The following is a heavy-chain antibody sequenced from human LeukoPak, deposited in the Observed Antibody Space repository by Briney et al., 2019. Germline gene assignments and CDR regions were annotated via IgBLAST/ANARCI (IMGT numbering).Heavy chain of an antibody. D-gene: IGHD2-2*02. J-gene: IGHJ4*02. CDR3: ARQALCSSTSCYTDY. Sequence: GGSLGLSCAASGFTFSDYYMSWIRQAPGKGLEWVSYISSSGSTIYYADSMKGRFTISRDNAKNSLYLQMNSLRAEDTAVYYCARQALCSSTSCYTDYWGQGTLVTVSS. CDR1: GFTFSDYY. CDR2: ISSSGSTI. V-gene: IGHV3-11*04.